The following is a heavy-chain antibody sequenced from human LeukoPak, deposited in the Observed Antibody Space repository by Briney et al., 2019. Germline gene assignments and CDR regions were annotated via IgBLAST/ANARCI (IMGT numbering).Heavy chain of an antibody. CDR1: GFTVSSNY. CDR3: ARDRAFYYGSGSYLDY. J-gene: IGHJ4*02. CDR2: IFSGGST. Sequence: GGSLRLSCVASGFTVSSNYMSWVRQAPGKGLEWVSAIFSGGSTFYADSVTGRFTISRDNAKNSPYLQMNSLRAEDTAVYYCARDRAFYYGSGSYLDYWGQGTLVTVSS. V-gene: IGHV3-53*01. D-gene: IGHD3-10*01.